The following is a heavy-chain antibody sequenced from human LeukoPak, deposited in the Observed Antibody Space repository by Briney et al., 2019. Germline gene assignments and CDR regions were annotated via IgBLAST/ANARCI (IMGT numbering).Heavy chain of an antibody. J-gene: IGHJ5*02. CDR3: ARCPATYYDFWSGYYSWFDP. CDR1: GFTFSSYA. D-gene: IGHD3-3*01. CDR2: ISYDGSNK. V-gene: IGHV3-30-3*01. Sequence: GGSLRLSCAASGFTFSSYAMHWVRQAPGKGLEWVAVISYDGSNKYYADSVKGRFTISRDNSKNTLYLQMNSLRAEDTAVYYCARCPATYYDFWSGYYSWFDPWGQGTLVTVSS.